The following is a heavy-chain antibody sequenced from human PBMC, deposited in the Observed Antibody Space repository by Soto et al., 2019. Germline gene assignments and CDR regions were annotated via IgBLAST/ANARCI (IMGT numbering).Heavy chain of an antibody. CDR2: MNPGSGDT. V-gene: IGHV1-8*01. CDR3: ARMASFGSLNWFDH. Sequence: GASVKVSCKASGYIFTNNDVSWVRQATGQGLEWMGWMNPGSGDTGYAQKFQGRVTMTRNISIATAYMELSSLRADDTAIYYCARMASFGSLNWFDHWGQGTLVTVYS. D-gene: IGHD5-18*01. CDR1: GYIFTNND. J-gene: IGHJ5*02.